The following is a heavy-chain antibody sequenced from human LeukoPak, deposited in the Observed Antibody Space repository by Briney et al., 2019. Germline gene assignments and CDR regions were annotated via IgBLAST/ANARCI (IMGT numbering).Heavy chain of an antibody. V-gene: IGHV1-69*05. CDR2: IIPIFGTA. CDR1: GGTFSSYA. Sequence: AASVKVSFKASGGTFSSYAISWVRQAPGQGLEWMGGIIPIFGTANYAQKFQGRVTITTDESTSTAYMELSSLRSEDTAVYYCARNRSPGYCSGGSCYSQHAFDIWGQGTMVTVSS. CDR3: ARNRSPGYCSGGSCYSQHAFDI. J-gene: IGHJ3*02. D-gene: IGHD2-15*01.